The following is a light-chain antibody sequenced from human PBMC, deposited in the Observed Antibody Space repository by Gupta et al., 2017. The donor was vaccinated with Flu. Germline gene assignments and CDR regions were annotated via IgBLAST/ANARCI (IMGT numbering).Light chain of an antibody. CDR2: DAS. J-gene: IGKJ1*01. CDR1: QSISSN. CDR3: QQLSTGHSPWT. V-gene: IGKV3D-11*02. Sequence: EVVLTQSPATLSLSPGERATLSCRASQSISSNLVWYQKKPGQAPRLLIFDASNRATGVKDRFSGSGDGTDFTLTISSREPEDFAFYYCQQLSTGHSPWTFGQGTMVEIK.